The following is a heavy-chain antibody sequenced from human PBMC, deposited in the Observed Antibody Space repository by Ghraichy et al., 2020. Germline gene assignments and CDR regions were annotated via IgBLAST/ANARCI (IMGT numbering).Heavy chain of an antibody. CDR2: IYYSGST. CDR3: ARIPYDSVWGSYRYMPPNWFDP. D-gene: IGHD3-16*02. Sequence: SETLSLTCTVSGGSISSYYWSWIRQPPGKGLEWIGYIYYSGSTNYNPSLKSRVTILVDTSKNQFSLKLSSVTAADTAVYYCARIPYDSVWGSYRYMPPNWFDPWGQGTLVTVSS. V-gene: IGHV4-59*01. J-gene: IGHJ5*02. CDR1: GGSISSYY.